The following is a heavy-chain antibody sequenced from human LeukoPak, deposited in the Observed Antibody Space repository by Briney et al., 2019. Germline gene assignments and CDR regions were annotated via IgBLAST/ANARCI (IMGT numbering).Heavy chain of an antibody. CDR3: AKDHRDSGNYYYYYGLDV. CDR2: ISGNAGRP. D-gene: IGHD1-26*01. J-gene: IGHJ6*02. V-gene: IGHV3-23*01. CDR1: GFTSSSYW. Sequence: PGGSLRLSCAASGFTSSSYWRSWVRQAPGKGLEWVSSISGNAGRPYYADSVKGRFTISRDNSKNTLYLQMNSLRAEDTAVYYCAKDHRDSGNYYYYYGLDVWGQGTMVTVSS.